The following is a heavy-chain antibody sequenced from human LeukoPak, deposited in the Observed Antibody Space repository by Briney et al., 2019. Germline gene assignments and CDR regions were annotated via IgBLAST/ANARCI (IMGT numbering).Heavy chain of an antibody. Sequence: SETLSLTCTVSGGSISSYYWSWIRQPPGKGLEWIGYIYYSGSTNYIPSLKSRVTISVDTSKNQFSLKLSSVTAADTAVYYCASLTTLNVAAIFDYWGQGTLVTVSS. V-gene: IGHV4-59*01. CDR3: ASLTTLNVAAIFDY. CDR2: IYYSGST. CDR1: GGSISSYY. J-gene: IGHJ4*02. D-gene: IGHD6-25*01.